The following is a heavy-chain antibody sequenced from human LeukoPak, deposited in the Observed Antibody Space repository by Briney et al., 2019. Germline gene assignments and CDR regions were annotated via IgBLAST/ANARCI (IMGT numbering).Heavy chain of an antibody. CDR2: ISGSGGST. CDR3: AKAWGYGDYSQALDY. Sequence: GGSLGLSCAASGFTFSSYAMSWVRQAPGKGLEWVSAISGSGGSTYYADSVKGRFTISRDNSKNTLYLQMNSLRAEDTAVYYCAKAWGYGDYSQALDYWGQGTLVTVSS. CDR1: GFTFSSYA. V-gene: IGHV3-23*01. D-gene: IGHD4-17*01. J-gene: IGHJ4*02.